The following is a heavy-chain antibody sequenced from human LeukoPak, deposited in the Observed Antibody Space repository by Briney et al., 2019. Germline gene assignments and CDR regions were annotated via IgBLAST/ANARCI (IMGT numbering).Heavy chain of an antibody. D-gene: IGHD3-10*01. CDR1: GFTFSSYG. Sequence: GGSLRLSCAASGFTFSSYGMHSVRQAPGKGLEWVAVIWYDGSNKYYADSVKGRFTISRDNSKNTLYLQMNSLRAEDTAVYYCASLYGSGSYYSRNYWGQGTLVTVSS. J-gene: IGHJ4*02. CDR3: ASLYGSGSYYSRNY. CDR2: IWYDGSNK. V-gene: IGHV3-33*01.